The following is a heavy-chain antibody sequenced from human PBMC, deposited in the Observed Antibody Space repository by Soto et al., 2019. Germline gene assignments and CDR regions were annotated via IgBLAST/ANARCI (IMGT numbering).Heavy chain of an antibody. CDR3: AKERSSGWSFDY. Sequence: EVQLLESGGGLVQPGGSLRLSCAASGFTFSNYAMNWVRQAPGKGLEWVSGISGSGDSTYYADSVKGRFTVSRDNSKNTLYLQMNSLRAEDTAVFYCAKERSSGWSFDYWGQGTLVTVYS. D-gene: IGHD6-19*01. CDR1: GFTFSNYA. CDR2: ISGSGDST. J-gene: IGHJ4*02. V-gene: IGHV3-23*01.